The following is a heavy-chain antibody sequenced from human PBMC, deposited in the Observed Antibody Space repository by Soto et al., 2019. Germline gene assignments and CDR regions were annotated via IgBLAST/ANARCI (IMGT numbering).Heavy chain of an antibody. D-gene: IGHD3-10*01. J-gene: IGHJ4*02. CDR1: GYTFTNYW. CDR2: INPGDSDT. CDR3: ARSFPDGTAADY. Sequence: RESLKISCKGSGYTFTNYWICCVPHMPGKGLEWMGIINPGDSDTRYSPSFQGQVTISADKSISTAYLQWSSLKASDTAMYFCARSFPDGTAADYWGQGTLVTVSS. V-gene: IGHV5-51*01.